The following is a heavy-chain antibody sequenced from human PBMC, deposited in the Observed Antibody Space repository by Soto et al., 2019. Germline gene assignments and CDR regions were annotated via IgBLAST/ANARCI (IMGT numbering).Heavy chain of an antibody. CDR1: GGSISSNSYY. CDR3: AREVAVAATGAFDI. Sequence: SETLSLTCTVSGGSISSNSYYWGWIRQPPGKGLEWIGSIYYSGTTHYNPSLKSRVTISVDTSKKQFSLKLSSVTAADTAVYYCAREVAVAATGAFDIWGQGTMVTVSS. D-gene: IGHD6-19*01. CDR2: IYYSGTT. V-gene: IGHV4-39*07. J-gene: IGHJ3*02.